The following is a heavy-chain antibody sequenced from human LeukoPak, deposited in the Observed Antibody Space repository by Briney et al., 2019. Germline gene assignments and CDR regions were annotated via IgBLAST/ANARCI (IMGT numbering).Heavy chain of an antibody. CDR3: ARASTGHFDY. CDR1: GYTFTSYG. CDR2: MNPNSGNT. Sequence: GASVKVSCKASGYTFTSYGINWVRQATGQGLERMGWMNPNSGNTGYAQRFQGRVTMTRNTSISTAYMELSSLRSEDTAVYYCARASTGHFDYWGQGTLVTVSS. V-gene: IGHV1-8*02. J-gene: IGHJ4*02.